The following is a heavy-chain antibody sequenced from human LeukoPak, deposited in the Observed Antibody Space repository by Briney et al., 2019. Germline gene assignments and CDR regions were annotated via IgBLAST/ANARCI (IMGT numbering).Heavy chain of an antibody. CDR2: IYTSGST. V-gene: IGHV4-61*02. D-gene: IGHD2-15*01. J-gene: IGHJ2*01. CDR3: ARVEQDIVVVVAATPLEGWYFDL. CDR1: GDSISSGSYY. Sequence: SQTLSLTCTVSGDSISSGSYYWNWIRQPAGKGLEWIGRIYTSGSTNYNPSLKSRVTISVDTSKNQFSLKLSSVTAADTAVYYCARVEQDIVVVVAATPLEGWYFDLWGRGTLVTVSS.